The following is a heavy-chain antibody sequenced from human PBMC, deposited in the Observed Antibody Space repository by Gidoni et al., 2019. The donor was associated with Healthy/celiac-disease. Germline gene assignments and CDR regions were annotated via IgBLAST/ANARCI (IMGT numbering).Heavy chain of an antibody. CDR1: GGSISGYY. D-gene: IGHD3-3*01. CDR3: ARGITIFGVVIGDWYFDL. V-gene: IGHV4-59*01. J-gene: IGHJ2*01. Sequence: QVQLQESGPGLVKPSETLSPTCTVAGGSISGYYWSWIRQPPGKGLEWIGYIYYSGSTNYNPSLKSRVTISVDTSKNQFSLKLSSVTAADTAVYYCARGITIFGVVIGDWYFDLWGRGTLVTVSS. CDR2: IYYSGST.